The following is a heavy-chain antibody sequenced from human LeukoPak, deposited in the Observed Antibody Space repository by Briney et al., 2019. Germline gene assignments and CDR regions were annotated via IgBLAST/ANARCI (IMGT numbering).Heavy chain of an antibody. Sequence: GGSLRLSCAASGFTFSNYAMSWVRQAPGKGLECVSVIYSGGTTWYADSVKGRFTISRDTNTLYLQMNSLRAEDTAVYYCARKSDSLLVREGDCWGQGTLVTVSS. CDR2: IYSGGTT. D-gene: IGHD3-10*01. V-gene: IGHV3-66*01. CDR3: ARKSDSLLVREGDC. J-gene: IGHJ4*02. CDR1: GFTFSNYA.